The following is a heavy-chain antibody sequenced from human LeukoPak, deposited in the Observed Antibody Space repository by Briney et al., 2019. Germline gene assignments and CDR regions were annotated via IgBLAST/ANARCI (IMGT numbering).Heavy chain of an antibody. CDR3: ARSYYYYDSSGSDY. J-gene: IGHJ4*02. CDR1: GFTFRTYW. V-gene: IGHV3-74*01. Sequence: GGSLRLSCGASGFTFRTYWMHWARQAPGKGLVWASQISHSGSNTTYADSVKGRFTISRDNAKNSLYLQMNSLRDEDTAVYYCARSYYYYDSSGSDYWGQGTLVTVSS. CDR2: ISHSGSNT. D-gene: IGHD3-22*01.